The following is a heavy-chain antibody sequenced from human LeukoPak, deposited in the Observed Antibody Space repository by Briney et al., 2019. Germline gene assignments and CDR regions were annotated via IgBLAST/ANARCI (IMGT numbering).Heavy chain of an antibody. V-gene: IGHV3-30*18. D-gene: IGHD3-22*01. J-gene: IGHJ4*02. Sequence: GGSLRLSCAASGFTFSSYGMHWVRQAPGKGLEWVAVISYDGSNKYYADSVKGRFTISRDNSKNTLYLQMNSLRAEDTAVYYCAKDTYDSSGYLAYFDYWGQGTLVTVSS. CDR1: GFTFSSYG. CDR3: AKDTYDSSGYLAYFDY. CDR2: ISYDGSNK.